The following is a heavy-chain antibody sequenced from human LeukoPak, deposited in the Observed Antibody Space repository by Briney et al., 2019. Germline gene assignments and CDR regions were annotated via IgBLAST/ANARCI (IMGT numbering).Heavy chain of an antibody. CDR2: IPSVGVEK. D-gene: IGHD3-9*01. V-gene: IGHV3-30*04. CDR3: AREGHYDILTCYFPLEYYFYYMDV. Sequence: PGRGLRLSCEPARLTLRTYGLHCVRHTPSKGLEWVGAIPSVGVEKHYADFVKGRFTISRHNSKNTLYLQMNSLRAEDTALFLFAREGHYDILTCYFPLEYYFYYMDVWGKGTTVTVSS. J-gene: IGHJ6*03. CDR1: RLTLRTYG.